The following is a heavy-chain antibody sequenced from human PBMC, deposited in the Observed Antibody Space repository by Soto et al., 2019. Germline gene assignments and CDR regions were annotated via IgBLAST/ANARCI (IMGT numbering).Heavy chain of an antibody. D-gene: IGHD3-3*01. V-gene: IGHV1-46*01. CDR1: GYTFANDY. CDR3: SRDTRSISVVAQTPFDF. J-gene: IGHJ4*02. Sequence: QVQLVQSGAEVKEPGASVKVSCKASGYTFANDYIHWVRQVPGQGLEWMGRIKPSGGATLYAQKFQGRVTMTSDTSTNTLYMDLSSLRSDDTAMYYCSRDTRSISVVAQTPFDFWGQGTLVTVSS. CDR2: IKPSGGAT.